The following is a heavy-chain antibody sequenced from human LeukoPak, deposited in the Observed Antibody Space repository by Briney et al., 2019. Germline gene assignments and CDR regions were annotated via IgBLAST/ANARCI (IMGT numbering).Heavy chain of an antibody. Sequence: PGRSLRLSCTASGFTFGDYAMSWFRQAPGKGLEWVSYISSSGSTIYYADSVKGRFTISRDNAKNSLYLQMNSLRAEDTAVYYCARVGGSYYYYYGMDVWGQGTTVTVSS. CDR1: GFTFGDYA. CDR2: ISSSGSTI. J-gene: IGHJ6*02. D-gene: IGHD1-26*01. CDR3: ARVGGSYYYYYGMDV. V-gene: IGHV3-11*04.